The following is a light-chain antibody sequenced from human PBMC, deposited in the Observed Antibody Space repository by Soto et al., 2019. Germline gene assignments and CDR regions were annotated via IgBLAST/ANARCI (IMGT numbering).Light chain of an antibody. Sequence: QSALTQPRSVSGSPGQSVTISCTGTSSDVGDYNYVSWYQQHPGKAPKLMIYDVSKRPSGVPDRFSGSKSGNTASLTISGLQAEDEADYYSCSYAGSYSLYVFGTGTKVTVL. CDR2: DVS. J-gene: IGLJ1*01. CDR3: CSYAGSYSLYV. V-gene: IGLV2-11*01. CDR1: SSDVGDYNY.